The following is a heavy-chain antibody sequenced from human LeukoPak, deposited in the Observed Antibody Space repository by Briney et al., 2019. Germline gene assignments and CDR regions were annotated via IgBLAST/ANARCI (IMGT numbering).Heavy chain of an antibody. CDR2: IIPIFGTA. CDR3: AREDLWGSFTVNWFDP. V-gene: IGHV1-69*05. Sequence: SVKVSCKASGGTFSSYAISWVRQAPGQGLEWMGRIIPIFGTANYAQKFQGRVTITTDESTSTAYMELSSLRSEDTAVYYCAREDLWGSFTVNWFDPWGQGTLLSVSS. D-gene: IGHD3-16*01. CDR1: GGTFSSYA. J-gene: IGHJ5*02.